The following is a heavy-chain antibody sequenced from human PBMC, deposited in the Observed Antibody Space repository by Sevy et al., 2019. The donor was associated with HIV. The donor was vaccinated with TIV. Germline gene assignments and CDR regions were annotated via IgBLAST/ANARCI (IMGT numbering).Heavy chain of an antibody. Sequence: SETLSLTCTVSGGSISSSSYYWGWIRQPPGKGLEWIGSIYDSGSTYYNPSLKSRVTISVDTSKNQFSLKLSSVTAADTAVYYCARHNRIGIVGATTYYYYGMDVWGQGTTVTVSS. CDR3: ARHNRIGIVGATTYYYYGMDV. CDR2: IYDSGST. CDR1: GGSISSSSYY. V-gene: IGHV4-39*01. D-gene: IGHD1-26*01. J-gene: IGHJ6*02.